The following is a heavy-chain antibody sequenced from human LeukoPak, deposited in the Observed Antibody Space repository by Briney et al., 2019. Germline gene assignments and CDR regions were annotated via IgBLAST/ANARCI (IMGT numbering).Heavy chain of an antibody. Sequence: ASVKVSCKASGGTFNNYAINWVRQAPGQGLEWMGWINTNSGGTNYAQKFQGRVTMTRDTSISTTNMGMSRLRSYDTPTYQCVRCGSGSYYQKSYYYMDVWGKGTTVTVSS. CDR1: GGTFNNYA. CDR2: INTNSGGT. V-gene: IGHV1-2*02. J-gene: IGHJ6*03. CDR3: VRCGSGSYYQKSYYYMDV. D-gene: IGHD3-10*01.